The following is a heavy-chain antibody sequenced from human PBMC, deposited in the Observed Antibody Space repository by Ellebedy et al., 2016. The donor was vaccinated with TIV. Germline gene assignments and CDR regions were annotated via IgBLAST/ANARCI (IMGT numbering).Heavy chain of an antibody. J-gene: IGHJ4*02. CDR2: LSGYNGNT. V-gene: IGHV1-18*04. CDR1: GYTFTNSG. D-gene: IGHD4-17*01. CDR3: ARFVDGDYEDY. Sequence: AASVKVSCKASGYTFTNSGISWVRQAPGQGLEWMGWLSGYNGNTYSAQKLQGRVTMTTDTSTSTAYMELRSLRSDDTAVYYCARFVDGDYEDYWGQGALVTVSS.